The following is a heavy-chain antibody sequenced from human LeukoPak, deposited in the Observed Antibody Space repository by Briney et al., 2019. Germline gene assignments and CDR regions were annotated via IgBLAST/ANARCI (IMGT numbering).Heavy chain of an antibody. J-gene: IGHJ5*02. CDR2: VIPILGVT. V-gene: IGHV1-69*02. CDR1: GYTFTGYY. Sequence: GASVKVSCKASGYTFTGYYMHWVRQAPGQGLECLGRVIPILGVTTYAQNFQARVTITADKSTGTAYMELSRLTSADTAMYYCARHIAGENYFDPWGQGTLVTVSS. CDR3: ARHIAGENYFDP. D-gene: IGHD6-13*01.